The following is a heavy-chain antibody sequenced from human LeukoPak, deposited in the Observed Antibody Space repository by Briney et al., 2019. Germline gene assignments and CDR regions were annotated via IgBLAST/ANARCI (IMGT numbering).Heavy chain of an antibody. Sequence: PGGSLRLSCAASGFTFSSYWMSWVRQAPGKGLEWVANIKKDGSEKYYADSVKGRFTISRDNVKNSLYLQMNSLRAEDTAVYYCAELGITMIGGVWGKGTTVTISS. CDR1: GFTFSSYW. CDR3: AELGITMIGGV. J-gene: IGHJ6*04. CDR2: IKKDGSEK. D-gene: IGHD3-10*02. V-gene: IGHV3-7*01.